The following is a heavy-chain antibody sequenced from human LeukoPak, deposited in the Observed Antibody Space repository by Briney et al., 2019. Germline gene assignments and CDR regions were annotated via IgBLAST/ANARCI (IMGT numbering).Heavy chain of an antibody. Sequence: GGSLRLSCAASGFTFSSYAMTWVRQAPGKGLEWVSTITGSGGYTYYADSVKGRFTISRDNSKNTLFLRMNSLRAEDTAVHFCAKQSLYDSSGHFHYWGQGTLVTVSS. V-gene: IGHV3-23*01. CDR1: GFTFSSYA. J-gene: IGHJ4*02. CDR3: AKQSLYDSSGHFHY. CDR2: ITGSGGYT. D-gene: IGHD3-22*01.